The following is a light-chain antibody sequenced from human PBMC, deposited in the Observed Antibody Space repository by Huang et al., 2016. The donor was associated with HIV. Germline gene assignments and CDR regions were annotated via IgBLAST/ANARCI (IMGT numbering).Light chain of an antibody. V-gene: IGKV4-1*01. CDR1: QTILHDSDSRNY. CDR3: QQYYSSPFT. CDR2: WAS. Sequence: DIVMTQSPDSLAVSLGERATIHCKSSQTILHDSDSRNYLACDQQKAGQPPNLLIHWASIRKSGVPDRFIGSGSGTDFTLTISSLQAEDVAVYYCQQYYSSPFTFGPGTNVDI. J-gene: IGKJ3*01.